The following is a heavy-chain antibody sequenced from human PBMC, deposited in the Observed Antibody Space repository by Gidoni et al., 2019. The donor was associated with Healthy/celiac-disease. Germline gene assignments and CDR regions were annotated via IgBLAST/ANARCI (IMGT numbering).Heavy chain of an antibody. CDR2: IYYSGST. D-gene: IGHD3-10*01. CDR1: GGSISSGDYY. CDR3: AREDIDRVRGVNAFDI. Sequence: QVQLQESGPGLVKPSQTLSLTCTVSGGSISSGDYYWSWIRQPPGKGLALIGSIYYSGSTYYNPSLKSRVTISVDTSKNQFSLKLSSVTAADTSVYYCAREDIDRVRGVNAFDIWGQGTMVTVSS. V-gene: IGHV4-30-4*01. J-gene: IGHJ3*02.